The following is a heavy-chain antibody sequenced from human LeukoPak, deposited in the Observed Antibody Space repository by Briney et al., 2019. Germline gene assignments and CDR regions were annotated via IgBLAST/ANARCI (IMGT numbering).Heavy chain of an antibody. CDR3: ARDNGGAVAGLKYYFDY. D-gene: IGHD6-19*01. CDR2: INPNSGGT. J-gene: IGHJ4*02. V-gene: IGHV1-2*02. Sequence: ASVKVSCKASGYTLTGYYMHWVRQAPGQGLEWMGWINPNSGGTNYAQKFQGRVTMTRDTSISTAYMELSRLRSDDTAVYYCARDNGGAVAGLKYYFDYWGQGTLVTVSS. CDR1: GYTLTGYY.